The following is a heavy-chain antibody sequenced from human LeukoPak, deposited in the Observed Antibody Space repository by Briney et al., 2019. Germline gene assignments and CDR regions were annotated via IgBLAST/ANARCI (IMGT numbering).Heavy chain of an antibody. J-gene: IGHJ4*02. D-gene: IGHD3-22*01. CDR3: ARDRRRYYDSSGYSTPFDY. V-gene: IGHV3-21*01. CDR2: ISSSSSYI. CDR1: GFTFSSYS. Sequence: PGGSLRLSCAASGFTFSSYSMNWVRQAPGKGLEWVLSISSSSSYIYYADSVKGRFTISRDNAKNSLYLQMNSLRAEDTAVYYCARDRRRYYDSSGYSTPFDYWGQGTLVTVSS.